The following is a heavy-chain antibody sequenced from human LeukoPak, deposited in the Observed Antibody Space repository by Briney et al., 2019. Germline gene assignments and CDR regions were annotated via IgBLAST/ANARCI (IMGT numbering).Heavy chain of an antibody. CDR3: ARASFNYYYYMDV. D-gene: IGHD2/OR15-2a*01. CDR2: INHSGST. V-gene: IGHV4-34*01. Sequence: SETLSLTCAVYGGSFSGYYWSWIRQPPGKGLEWIGEINHSGSTNYNPSLKSRVTISVDTSKNQFSLKLSSVTAADTAVYYCARASFNYYYYMDVWGKGTTVTVSS. J-gene: IGHJ6*03. CDR1: GGSFSGYY.